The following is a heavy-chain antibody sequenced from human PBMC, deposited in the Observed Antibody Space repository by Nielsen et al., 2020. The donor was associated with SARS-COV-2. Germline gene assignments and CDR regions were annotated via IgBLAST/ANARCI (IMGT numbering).Heavy chain of an antibody. J-gene: IGHJ6*03. CDR3: AGGADFWSGTQRYYMDV. D-gene: IGHD3-3*01. CDR2: ISWNSGSI. V-gene: IGHV3-9*01. Sequence: SLKISCAASGFTFDDYAMHWVRQAPGKGLEWVSGISWNSGSIGYADSVKGRFTISRDNAKNSLYLQMNSLRAEDTALYYCAGGADFWSGTQRYYMDVWGKGTTVTVSS. CDR1: GFTFDDYA.